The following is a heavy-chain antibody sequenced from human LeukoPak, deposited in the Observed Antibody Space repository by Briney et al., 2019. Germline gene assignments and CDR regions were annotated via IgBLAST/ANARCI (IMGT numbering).Heavy chain of an antibody. Sequence: GGSLRLSCAASGFTFNNYGMHWVRQAPGKGLEWVAFIRYNGNNQYYADSVKGRFTISRDNSKNTLYLQMNSLKGDDTAVYYCANPYYYDSSGYYYSPAVDYWGQGTLVTVSS. V-gene: IGHV3-30*02. CDR1: GFTFNNYG. D-gene: IGHD3-22*01. CDR2: IRYNGNNQ. J-gene: IGHJ4*02. CDR3: ANPYYYDSSGYYYSPAVDY.